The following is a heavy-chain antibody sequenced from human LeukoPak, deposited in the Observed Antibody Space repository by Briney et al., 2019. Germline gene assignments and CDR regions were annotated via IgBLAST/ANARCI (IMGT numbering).Heavy chain of an antibody. CDR2: IYYSGST. CDR3: ARDTQYYYDSSDPDAFDI. D-gene: IGHD3-22*01. Sequence: PSETLSLTCTVSGGSISSYYWSWIRQPPGKGLEWIGYIYYSGSTNYNPSLKSRVTISVDTSKNQFSLKLSSVTAADTAVYYCARDTQYYYDSSDPDAFDIWGQGTMVTVSS. J-gene: IGHJ3*02. CDR1: GGSISSYY. V-gene: IGHV4-59*12.